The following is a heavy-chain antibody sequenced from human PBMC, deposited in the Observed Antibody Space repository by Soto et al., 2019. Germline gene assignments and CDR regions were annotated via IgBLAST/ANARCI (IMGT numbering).Heavy chain of an antibody. CDR2: IAYDGNKK. D-gene: IGHD5-12*01. Sequence: QVQLEESGGGVIQPGRSLRLSCAASGFTFSNYAMHWDRQTPGKVLEWVALIAYDGNKKEYADSVKGRFTISRDNSKNTLYLQMNSLRPEDTAVYYCARRLVATLSYYGMDVWGQGTTVTVSS. CDR3: ARRLVATLSYYGMDV. V-gene: IGHV3-30-3*01. CDR1: GFTFSNYA. J-gene: IGHJ6*02.